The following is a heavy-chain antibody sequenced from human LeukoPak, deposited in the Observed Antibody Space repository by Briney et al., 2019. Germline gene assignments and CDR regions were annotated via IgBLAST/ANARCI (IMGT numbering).Heavy chain of an antibody. V-gene: IGHV4-59*08. CDR1: GGSISSYY. CDR3: AGRHPRNTVDF. CDR2: ISDIGSI. D-gene: IGHD2/OR15-2a*01. Sequence: SETLSLTCTVSGGSISSYYWSWIRQPPGKGLEWIAYISDIGSISYNPSLKSRATISVDPPKNQFSLKLSSVTAAGTAVYYCAGRHPRNTVDFWGRGTLVTVSS. J-gene: IGHJ4*02.